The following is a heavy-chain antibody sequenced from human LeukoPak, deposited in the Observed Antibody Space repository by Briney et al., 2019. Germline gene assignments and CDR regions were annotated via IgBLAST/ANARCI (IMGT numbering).Heavy chain of an antibody. V-gene: IGHV4-59*01. CDR1: GGSISSYY. CDR3: ASSIYPFHGCLWAFDI. D-gene: IGHD2-2*02. J-gene: IGHJ3*02. CDR2: IYYSGST. Sequence: ASETLSLTCTVSGGSISSYYWSWIRQPPGKGLEWIGYIYYSGSTNYNPSLKSRVTISVDTSKNQFSLKLSSVTAADTAVYYCASSIYPFHGCLWAFDIWGQGTMVTVSS.